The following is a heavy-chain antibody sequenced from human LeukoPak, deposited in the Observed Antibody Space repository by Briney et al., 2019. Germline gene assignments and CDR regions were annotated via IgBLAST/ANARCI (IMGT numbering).Heavy chain of an antibody. CDR1: GYSISRGYY. D-gene: IGHD2-2*02. CDR2: IYHSGST. CDR3: AVGYCSSTSCYREYFQH. Sequence: SETLSLTCAVSGYSISRGYYWGWIRQPPGKGLEWIGTIYHSGSTYYNPSLKSRVTISVDTSKNQFSLKLRSVTAADTAVYYCAVGYCSSTSCYREYFQHWGQGTLVTVSS. J-gene: IGHJ1*01. V-gene: IGHV4-38-2*01.